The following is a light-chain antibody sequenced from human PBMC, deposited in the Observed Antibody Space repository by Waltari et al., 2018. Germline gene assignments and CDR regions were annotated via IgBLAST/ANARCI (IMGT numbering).Light chain of an antibody. CDR3: SSYAGSNNLV. CDR1: RSDVGGYNY. J-gene: IGLJ2*01. Sequence: SALTQPPSASGSPGPAVTIPCTGTRSDVGGYNYVSWDHQHPGQPPLLMISEVSKRPSGVPDRFSGYKSGNTASLTVSGLQAEDEADYYCSSYAGSNNLVFGGGTKLTVL. V-gene: IGLV2-8*01. CDR2: EVS.